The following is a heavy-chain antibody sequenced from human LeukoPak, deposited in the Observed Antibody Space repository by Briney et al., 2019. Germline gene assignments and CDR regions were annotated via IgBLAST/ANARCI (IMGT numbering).Heavy chain of an antibody. CDR3: ARGPTSYNWFDP. Sequence: GGSLRLSCAASGFTFSSYSINWVRQAPGKGLEWVSSITSSSSYIYYADSVKGRFTISRDNAKNSLYLQMNSLRAEDTAVYYCARGPTSYNWFDPWGQGTLITVSS. J-gene: IGHJ5*02. V-gene: IGHV3-21*01. CDR1: GFTFSSYS. CDR2: ITSSSSYI.